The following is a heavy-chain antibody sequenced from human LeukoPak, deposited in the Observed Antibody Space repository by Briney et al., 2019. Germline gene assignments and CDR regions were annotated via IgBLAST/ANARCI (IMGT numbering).Heavy chain of an antibody. V-gene: IGHV4-39*01. D-gene: IGHD1-26*01. CDR3: ARTPCNRLGATPDDAFDI. Sequence: PSETLSLTCTVSGGSISSSSYYWGWIRQPPGKGLEWIGSISYSGSTYYNPSLKSRVTISVDTSKNQFSLKLSSVTAADTAVYYCARTPCNRLGATPDDAFDIWGQGTMVTVSS. CDR2: ISYSGST. CDR1: GGSISSSSYY. J-gene: IGHJ3*02.